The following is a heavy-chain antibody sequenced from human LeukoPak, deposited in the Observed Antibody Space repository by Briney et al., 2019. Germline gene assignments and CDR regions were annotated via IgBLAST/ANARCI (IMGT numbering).Heavy chain of an antibody. CDR1: GITFSDIW. D-gene: IGHD3-10*02. CDR2: ISSSGSTI. V-gene: IGHV3-11*01. CDR3: ARMDMFGESQAIDY. Sequence: PGGSLRLSCAVSGITFSDIWVSWVRQAPGKGLEWVSYISSSGSTIYYADSVKGRFTISRDNAKNSLYLQMNSLRAEDTAVYYCARMDMFGESQAIDYWGQGTLVTVSS. J-gene: IGHJ4*02.